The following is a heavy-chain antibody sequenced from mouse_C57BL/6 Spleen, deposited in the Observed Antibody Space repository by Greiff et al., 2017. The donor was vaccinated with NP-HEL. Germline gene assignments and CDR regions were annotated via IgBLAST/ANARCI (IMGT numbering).Heavy chain of an antibody. CDR2: LNPGSGGT. V-gene: IGHV1-54*01. CDR1: GYAFTNYL. D-gene: IGHD1-1*01. J-gene: IGHJ4*01. CDR3: AREGIYYGSSYDYYAMDY. Sequence: QVQLQQSGAELVRPGTSVQVSCKASGYAFTNYLIEWVKQRPGQGLEWIGVLNPGSGGTNYNEKFKGKATLTADKSSSTAYMQLSSLTSEDSAVYFCAREGIYYGSSYDYYAMDYWGQGTSVTVSS.